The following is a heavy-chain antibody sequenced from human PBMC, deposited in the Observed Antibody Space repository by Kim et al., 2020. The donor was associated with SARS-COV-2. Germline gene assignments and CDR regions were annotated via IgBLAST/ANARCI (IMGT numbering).Heavy chain of an antibody. Sequence: GGSLRLSCAASGFTFSSYAMSWVRQAPGKGLEWVSVIYSGGSSTYYADSVKGRFTISRDNSKNTLYLQMNSLRAEDTAVYYCAKVIGSGELRVWRYFDYWGQGTLVTVSS. V-gene: IGHV3-23*03. CDR2: IYSGGSST. CDR1: GFTFSSYA. CDR3: AKVIGSGELRVWRYFDY. D-gene: IGHD1-26*01. J-gene: IGHJ4*02.